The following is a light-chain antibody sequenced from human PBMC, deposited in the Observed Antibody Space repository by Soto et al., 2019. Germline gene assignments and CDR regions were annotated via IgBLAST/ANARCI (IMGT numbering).Light chain of an antibody. J-gene: IGKJ3*01. V-gene: IGKV3-20*01. Sequence: EIVLTQSTGTLSLSPGERATLSCRASQSVSSSYLACYQQKPGQAPSLLIYGASSRPTGIPDRFSVSASGTHFTLTISRLAPEDFAVSYCQQYGSSPIIFGPGTKVDSK. CDR1: QSVSSSY. CDR3: QQYGSSPII. CDR2: GAS.